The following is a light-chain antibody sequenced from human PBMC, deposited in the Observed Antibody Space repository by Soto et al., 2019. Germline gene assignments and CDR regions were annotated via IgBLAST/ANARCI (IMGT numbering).Light chain of an antibody. J-gene: IGLJ1*01. CDR1: SSNIGNNY. Sequence: QSVLTQPPSVSAAPGQKVTISCSGSSSNIGNNYVSWYQQLPGTAPKLLIYDNNKRPSGIPDRFSGSKSGTSATLGITGLQTGDDADYYCGTWDSSLSARVFGTGTKVTVL. V-gene: IGLV1-51*01. CDR3: GTWDSSLSARV. CDR2: DNN.